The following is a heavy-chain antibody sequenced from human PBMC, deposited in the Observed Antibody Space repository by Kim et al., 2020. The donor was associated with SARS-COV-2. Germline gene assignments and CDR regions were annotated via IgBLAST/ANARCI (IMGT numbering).Heavy chain of an antibody. CDR3: ARHREQWLAKFDY. V-gene: IGHV4-39*01. CDR1: GGSISSSSYY. J-gene: IGHJ4*02. Sequence: SETLSLTFTVSGGSISSSSYYWGWIRQPPGKGLEWIGSIYYSGSTYYNPSLKSRVTISVDTSKNKFSLKLSSVTAADTAVYYCARHREQWLAKFDYWGQGTLVTVSS. D-gene: IGHD6-19*01. CDR2: IYYSGST.